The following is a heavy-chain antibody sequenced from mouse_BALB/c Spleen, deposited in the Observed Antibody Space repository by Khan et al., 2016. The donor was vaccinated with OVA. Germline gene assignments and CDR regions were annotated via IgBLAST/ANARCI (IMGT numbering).Heavy chain of an antibody. J-gene: IGHJ4*01. CDR3: ARGPYFGNYFAMDY. D-gene: IGHD2-10*01. Sequence: QVQLKQSGPGLVAPSQSLSITCTVSGFSLTGYGVNWVRQPPGKGLEWLGVIWGDGITDYNSALKSRLSISKDNSKSQVFLKMNSLQTDDTAREYGARGPYFGNYFAMDYWGQGTSVTVSS. V-gene: IGHV2-6-7*01. CDR1: GFSLTGYG. CDR2: IWGDGIT.